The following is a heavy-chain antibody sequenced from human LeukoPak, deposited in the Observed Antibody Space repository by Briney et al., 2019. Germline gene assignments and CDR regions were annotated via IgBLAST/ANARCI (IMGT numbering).Heavy chain of an antibody. CDR1: GYTFTSYA. Sequence: GASVKVSCKASGYTFTSYAMHWVRQAPGQRLEWMGWINAGNGNTKYSQKFQGRVTITRDTSASTAYMELRSLRSDDTAVYYCARDYYGSGSYYGWGQGTLVTVSS. J-gene: IGHJ4*02. CDR3: ARDYYGSGSYYG. CDR2: INAGNGNT. V-gene: IGHV1-3*01. D-gene: IGHD3-10*01.